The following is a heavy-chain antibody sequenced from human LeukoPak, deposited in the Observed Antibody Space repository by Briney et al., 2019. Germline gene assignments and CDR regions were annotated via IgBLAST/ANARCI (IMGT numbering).Heavy chain of an antibody. V-gene: IGHV3-23*01. CDR1: GFTFSSYA. D-gene: IGHD6-19*01. CDR2: ISGSGSST. Sequence: QPGGPLRLSCAASGFTFSSYAMSWVRQAPGKGLEWVSPISGSGSSTYYADSVKGRFTISRDNSKNTLYLQLNSLRAEDTAVYYCAKGVAVASPYYFDYWGQGTLVTVSS. J-gene: IGHJ4*02. CDR3: AKGVAVASPYYFDY.